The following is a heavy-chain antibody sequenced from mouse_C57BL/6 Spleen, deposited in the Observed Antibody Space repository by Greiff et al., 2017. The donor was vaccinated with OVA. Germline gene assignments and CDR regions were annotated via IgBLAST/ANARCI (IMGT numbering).Heavy chain of an antibody. D-gene: IGHD2-1*01. Sequence: EVKLVESGPGMVKPSQSLSLTCTVTGYSITSGYDWHWIRHFPGNKLEWMGYISYSGSTNYNPSLKSRISITHDTSKNHFFLKLNSVTTEDTATYYCAREGPLYHYFDYWGQGTTLTVSS. CDR2: ISYSGST. V-gene: IGHV3-1*01. CDR3: AREGPLYHYFDY. CDR1: GYSITSGYD. J-gene: IGHJ2*01.